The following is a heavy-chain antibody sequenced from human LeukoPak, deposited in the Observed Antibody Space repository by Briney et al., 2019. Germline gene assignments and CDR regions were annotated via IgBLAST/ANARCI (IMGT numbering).Heavy chain of an antibody. J-gene: IGHJ4*02. V-gene: IGHV1-18*01. Sequence: ASVKVSCKASGYTFTSFGISWVRQAPGQGLEWMGWINTYNGNTNYAQKFQDRVTMTTDTSTSTAYMELRSLRSDDTAVYYCARGHDFVWGSYRTSFDYWGQGTLVTVSS. CDR3: ARGHDFVWGSYRTSFDY. D-gene: IGHD3-16*02. CDR2: INTYNGNT. CDR1: GYTFTSFG.